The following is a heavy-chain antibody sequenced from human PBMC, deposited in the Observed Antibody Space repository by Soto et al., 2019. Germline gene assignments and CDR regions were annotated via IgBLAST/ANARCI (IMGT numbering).Heavy chain of an antibody. D-gene: IGHD5-18*01. CDR2: IYPGDSDT. Sequence: ESLKISCKGSGYSFTSYWIGWVRQVPGKGLEWMGIIYPGDSDTRYSPSFQGQVTISADKSIGTAYLQWSSLKASDTAMYYCARLLMQDTAMVTYYYGMDVWGQGTTVTVSS. J-gene: IGHJ6*02. CDR1: GYSFTSYW. V-gene: IGHV5-51*01. CDR3: ARLLMQDTAMVTYYYGMDV.